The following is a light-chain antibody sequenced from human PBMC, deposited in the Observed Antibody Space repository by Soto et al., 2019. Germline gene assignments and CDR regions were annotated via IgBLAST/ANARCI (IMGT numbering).Light chain of an antibody. CDR2: DVS. J-gene: IGLJ2*01. V-gene: IGLV2-11*01. Sequence: QSVLTQPRSVSGSPGQSVTISCTGTSSDVGGYKYVSWYQQHPGKVPKLMMFDVSERPSGVPDRFSGSKSGNTASLSISGLQAEDEADYYCCAYAGSYTVVFGGGTKVTVL. CDR3: CAYAGSYTVV. CDR1: SSDVGGYKY.